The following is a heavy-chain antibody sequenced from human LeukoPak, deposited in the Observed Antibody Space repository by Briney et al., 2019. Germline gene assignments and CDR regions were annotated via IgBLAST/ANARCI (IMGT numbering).Heavy chain of an antibody. CDR2: VYYVGNA. D-gene: IGHD3-10*01. CDR1: GGSVRSSRPY. Sequence: SETLSLTCTVSGGSVRSSRPYWGWIRQSPGKGLEWIGSVYYVGNAYYRPSLLSRATISIDTSKTQISLRLTSVTATDTGIYYCATHDEGSYFETWGQGALVTVSS. CDR3: ATHDEGSYFET. V-gene: IGHV4-39*01. J-gene: IGHJ5*02.